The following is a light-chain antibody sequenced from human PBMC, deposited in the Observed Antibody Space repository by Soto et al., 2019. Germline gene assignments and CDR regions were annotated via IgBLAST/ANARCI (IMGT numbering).Light chain of an antibody. V-gene: IGLV2-14*01. CDR1: SSDIGGYNY. CDR3: SSYTSNSTPVV. J-gene: IGLJ2*01. Sequence: QSALTQPASVSGSPGQSITISCTGTSSDIGGYNYVSWYQQYPGKAPKLMIYDVSNRPSGVSNRFSGSKSGNTASLTISGLQAEDEADYYCSSYTSNSTPVVFGGGTQLTVL. CDR2: DVS.